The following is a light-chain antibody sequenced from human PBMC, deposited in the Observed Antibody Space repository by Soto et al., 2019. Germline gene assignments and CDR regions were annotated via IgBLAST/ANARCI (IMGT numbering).Light chain of an antibody. Sequence: DIQMTQSPSSLSASVRERVTIACRASQSITNNLNWYQQKPGRAPKLLIYRVSNLQSGVPPRFSGSGSGTDFTLTISGLQPDDFATYYCQQRGNWPWTFGQGTKVDIK. J-gene: IGKJ1*01. CDR1: QSITNN. CDR2: RVS. CDR3: QQRGNWPWT. V-gene: IGKV1-39*01.